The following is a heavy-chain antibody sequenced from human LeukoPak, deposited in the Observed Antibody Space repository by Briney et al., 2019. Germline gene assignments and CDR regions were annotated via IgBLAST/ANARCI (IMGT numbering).Heavy chain of an antibody. D-gene: IGHD2-2*01. V-gene: IGHV3-30*04. CDR1: GFTFSSYA. CDR2: ISYDGSNK. CDR3: ATLSGVVVVPAAASNDY. J-gene: IGHJ4*02. Sequence: GGSLRLSCAASGFTFSSYAMHWVRQAPGKGLEWVAVISYDGSNKYYADSVKGRFTISRDNSKNTLYLQMNSLRAEDTAVYYCATLSGVVVVPAAASNDYWGQGTLVTVSS.